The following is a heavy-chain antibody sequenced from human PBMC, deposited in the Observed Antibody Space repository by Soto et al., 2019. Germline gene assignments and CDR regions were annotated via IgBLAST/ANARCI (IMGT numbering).Heavy chain of an antibody. V-gene: IGHV1-3*01. D-gene: IGHD5-12*01. CDR3: ARAISGYVT. CDR2: INAGNGDT. Sequence: VHLVQFGAEMKKPGASVKLSCKTSGINYNTYAIHWVRQAPGQGLEWMGWINAGNGDTRYSQNFQGRVTLTRDTSASTVYMDLDSLKSEDTGVYYCARAISGYVTWGQGTLVTVSS. J-gene: IGHJ4*02. CDR1: GINYNTYA.